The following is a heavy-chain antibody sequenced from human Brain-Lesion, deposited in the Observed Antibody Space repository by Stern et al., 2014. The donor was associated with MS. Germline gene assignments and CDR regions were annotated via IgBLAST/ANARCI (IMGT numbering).Heavy chain of an antibody. CDR2: ISGRGGPT. J-gene: IGHJ1*01. CDR1: GFSFRTYA. V-gene: IGHV3-23*04. CDR3: AKWPHHIAVAGTRYFQH. D-gene: IGHD6-19*01. Sequence: EVHLVESGGGLVQPGGSLRLSCAASGFSFRTYAMSWVRQTPGKGLQWVSFISGRGGPTYYADSVKGRFTISRDNSKNTLYLQMDSLRADDTAVYYCAKWPHHIAVAGTRYFQHWGQGTLVTVSS.